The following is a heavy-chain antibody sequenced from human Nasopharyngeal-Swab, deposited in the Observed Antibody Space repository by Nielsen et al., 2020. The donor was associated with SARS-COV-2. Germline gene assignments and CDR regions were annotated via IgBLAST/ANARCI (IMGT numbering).Heavy chain of an antibody. CDR1: GFTFSIYW. Sequence: GESLKISCVATGFTFSIYWIHWVRQVPGKGLAWVSRIKNDGSGTVYADSVEGRFTISRDNAKNTLYLQMNSLRAEDTAVYYCARVDSWSSFEDYWGQGTLVTVSS. D-gene: IGHD6-13*01. V-gene: IGHV3-74*01. CDR2: IKNDGSGT. CDR3: ARVDSWSSFEDY. J-gene: IGHJ4*02.